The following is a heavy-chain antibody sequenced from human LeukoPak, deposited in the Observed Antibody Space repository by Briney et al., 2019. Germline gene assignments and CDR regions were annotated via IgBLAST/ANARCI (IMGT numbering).Heavy chain of an antibody. D-gene: IGHD3-22*01. Sequence: GGSLRLPCAASGFTFSSYSMNWVRQAPGKGLEWVSYISSSSSTIYYADSVKGRFTISRDNAKNSLYLQMNSLRAEDTAVYYCAADYDSTTPGYFDYWGQGTLVTVSS. CDR2: ISSSSSTI. J-gene: IGHJ4*02. V-gene: IGHV3-48*01. CDR3: AADYDSTTPGYFDY. CDR1: GFTFSSYS.